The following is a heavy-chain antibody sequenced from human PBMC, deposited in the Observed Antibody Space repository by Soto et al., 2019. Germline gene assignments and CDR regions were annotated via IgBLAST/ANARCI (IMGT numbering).Heavy chain of an antibody. CDR2: IYYSGST. CDR3: ARRRVSGSDN. CDR1: GGSISSSNYY. J-gene: IGHJ4*02. Sequence: SETLSLTCTVSGGSISSSNYYWGWIRQPPGKGLEWIGSIYYSGSTYYNPSLESRVTISVDTSTNQFSLKVNSVTAADTTVYYRARRRVSGSDNWGQGTQVTVSS. V-gene: IGHV4-39*01. D-gene: IGHD6-19*01.